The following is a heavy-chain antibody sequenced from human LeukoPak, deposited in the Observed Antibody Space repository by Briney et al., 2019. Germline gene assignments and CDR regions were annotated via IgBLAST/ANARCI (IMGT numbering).Heavy chain of an antibody. CDR3: ARGPSYCDF. CDR1: GGSISSDGFY. Sequence: PSQTLSLTCTVSGGSISSDGFYWSWVRQHPGKGLEWIGYISYSGSTYYNPSLKSRVSVSLDTSKSQFSLKLISVTAADTAVYFRARGPSYCDFWGQGTLVTVSS. J-gene: IGHJ4*02. CDR2: ISYSGST. V-gene: IGHV4-31*03.